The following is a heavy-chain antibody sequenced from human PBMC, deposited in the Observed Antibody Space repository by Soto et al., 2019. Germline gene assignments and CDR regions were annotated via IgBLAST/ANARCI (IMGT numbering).Heavy chain of an antibody. CDR3: ARNSGYENYYYYGMDV. D-gene: IGHD5-12*01. Sequence: QLQLQESGSGLVKPSQTLSLTCAVSGGSISSGGYSWSWIRQPPGKGLEWIGYIYHSGSTYYNPSLKSRVTISVARSKNQFSLKLSSVTAADTAVYYCARNSGYENYYYYGMDVWGQGTTVTVSS. J-gene: IGHJ6*02. CDR1: GGSISSGGYS. V-gene: IGHV4-30-2*01. CDR2: IYHSGST.